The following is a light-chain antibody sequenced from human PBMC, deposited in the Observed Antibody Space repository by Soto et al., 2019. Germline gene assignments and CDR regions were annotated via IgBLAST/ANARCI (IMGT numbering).Light chain of an antibody. Sequence: EIVLTQSPGTLSLSPGERATLSCRASQSVSSSYLAWYQQKPGQAPRLLIYGASIRATGIPARFSGSGSGTEFTLTISSLQSEDFTVYSCLQYHNLWAFGQGTKVDIK. CDR3: LQYHNLWA. CDR1: QSVSSSY. CDR2: GAS. J-gene: IGKJ1*01. V-gene: IGKV3D-7*01.